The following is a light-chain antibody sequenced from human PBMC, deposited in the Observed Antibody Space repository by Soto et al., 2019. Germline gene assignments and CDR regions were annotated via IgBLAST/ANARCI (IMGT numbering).Light chain of an antibody. CDR1: QSISSW. CDR2: KAS. CDR3: QKYNSYPLN. V-gene: IGKV1-5*03. Sequence: DIQLTQSPSTLSPSVGDRVTITFRASQSISSWLAWYQRKPGKAPKLLIYKASSLESGVPSRFSGSGSGTEFTLTISSLQPDDFATYYCQKYNSYPLNCGGGTKGAIK. J-gene: IGKJ4*01.